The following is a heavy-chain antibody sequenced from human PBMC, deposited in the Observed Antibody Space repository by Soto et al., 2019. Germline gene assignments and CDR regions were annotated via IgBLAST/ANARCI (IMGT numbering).Heavy chain of an antibody. CDR3: AKSLDGSGSYYNGREFDY. CDR2: ISGSGGST. D-gene: IGHD3-10*01. CDR1: GFTFSSYA. V-gene: IGHV3-23*01. J-gene: IGHJ4*02. Sequence: GGSLRLSCAASGFTFSSYAMSWVRQAPGKGLEWVSAISGSGGSTYYADSVKGRFTISRDNSKNTLYLQMNSLRAEDTAVYYCAKSLDGSGSYYNGREFDYWGQGTLVTVSS.